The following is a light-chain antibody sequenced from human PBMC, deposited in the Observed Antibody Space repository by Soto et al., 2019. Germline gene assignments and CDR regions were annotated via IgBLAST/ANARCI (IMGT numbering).Light chain of an antibody. CDR2: GAS. V-gene: IGKV3-20*01. J-gene: IGKJ2*01. CDR1: QSVSSSY. CDR3: QQYGSPYT. Sequence: EIVLTQSPGTLSLSPGERATLSCRASQSVSSSYLAWYQQKPGQAPRLLIYGASSRAPGIPDRFSGSGSGPDFTLTISRLEPEDSAVYYCQQYGSPYTFGQGTKLEIK.